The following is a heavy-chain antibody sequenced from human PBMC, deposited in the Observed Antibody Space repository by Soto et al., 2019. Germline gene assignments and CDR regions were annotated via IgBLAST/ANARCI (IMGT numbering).Heavy chain of an antibody. CDR2: ISAYNGNT. CDR1: GYTYTSYG. Sequence: GASLKVSCKASGYTYTSYGISWVRQTPGQGLEWMGWISAYNGNTNYAQKLQGRVTMTTDTSTSTAYMELRSLRSDDTAVYYCARDIATFEVGDWFDPWGQRTLITVSS. CDR3: ARDIATFEVGDWFDP. V-gene: IGHV1-18*01. D-gene: IGHD3-3*01. J-gene: IGHJ5*02.